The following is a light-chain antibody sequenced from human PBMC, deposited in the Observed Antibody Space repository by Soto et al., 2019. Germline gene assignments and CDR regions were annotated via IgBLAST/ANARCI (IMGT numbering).Light chain of an antibody. Sequence: EVVLTQSPGTLSLSPGERAILSCRASQSVSSNFLAWYQQKPGRAPRLLIYDASSRATGIPDRFSGSGSGTDFTLTIDRLEPEDFAVYYCQHYGRSPGLFTFGPGTEVDIK. CDR1: QSVSSNF. V-gene: IGKV3-20*01. J-gene: IGKJ3*01. CDR2: DAS. CDR3: QHYGRSPGLFT.